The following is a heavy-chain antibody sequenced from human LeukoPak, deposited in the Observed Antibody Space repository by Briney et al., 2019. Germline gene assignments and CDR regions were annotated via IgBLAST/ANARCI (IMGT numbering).Heavy chain of an antibody. Sequence: SVKVSCKASGGTFSSYAISWVRQDPGQGLECMGEILPIFGTANYAQMLQSRVTITADESTSTADLELSSLRSEDTAVYYCARDRRYCSSTSCYYSGDFDYWGQGTLVTVSS. CDR3: ARDRRYCSSTSCYYSGDFDY. V-gene: IGHV1-69*01. J-gene: IGHJ4*02. CDR2: ILPIFGTA. D-gene: IGHD2-2*01. CDR1: GGTFSSYA.